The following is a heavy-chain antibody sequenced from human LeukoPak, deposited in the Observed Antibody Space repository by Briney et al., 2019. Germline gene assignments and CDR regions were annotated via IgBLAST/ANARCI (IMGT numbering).Heavy chain of an antibody. J-gene: IGHJ5*02. CDR2: INHSGST. D-gene: IGHD6-13*01. V-gene: IGHV4-34*01. Sequence: PSETLSLTCAVYGGSFSGYYWSWIRQPPGKGLEWIGEINHSGSTNYNPSLKSRVTISVDTSKNQFSLKLSSVTAADTAVYYCARGFGGIAAAGTAGWLDPWGQGTLVTVSS. CDR1: GGSFSGYY. CDR3: ARGFGGIAAAGTAGWLDP.